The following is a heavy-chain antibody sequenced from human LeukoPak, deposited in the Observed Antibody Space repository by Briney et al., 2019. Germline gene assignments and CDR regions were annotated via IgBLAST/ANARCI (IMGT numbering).Heavy chain of an antibody. CDR1: GYTFTGYY. D-gene: IGHD3-22*01. CDR3: ARAYYDSRVFDY. CDR2: IIPIFGTA. J-gene: IGHJ4*02. V-gene: IGHV1-69*13. Sequence: SVKVSCKASGYTFTGYYMHWVRQAPGQGLEWMGGIIPIFGTANYAQKFQGRVTITADESTSTAYMELSSLRSEDTAVYYCARAYYDSRVFDYWGQGTLVTVSS.